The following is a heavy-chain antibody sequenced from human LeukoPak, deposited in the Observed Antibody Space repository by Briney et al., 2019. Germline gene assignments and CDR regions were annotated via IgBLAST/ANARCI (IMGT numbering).Heavy chain of an antibody. V-gene: IGHV3-23*01. J-gene: IGHJ4*02. CDR3: AKRDPTGYSDY. CDR1: GFTVNINY. Sequence: GGSLRLSCAASGFTVNINYMNWVRQAPGKGLEWVSTISDSGATIYYADSVKGRFTISRDNSKNTLSLQMNSLRVEDTALYYCAKRDPTGYSDYWGQGTLVTVSS. D-gene: IGHD3-9*01. CDR2: ISDSGATI.